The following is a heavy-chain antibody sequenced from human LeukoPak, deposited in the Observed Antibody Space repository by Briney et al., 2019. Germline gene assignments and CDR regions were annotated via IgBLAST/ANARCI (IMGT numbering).Heavy chain of an antibody. CDR3: ASSKGPLLWFGELPNFDY. CDR2: INSDGSST. J-gene: IGHJ4*02. Sequence: PGGSLRLSCEVSGFTFSNYGMHWVRQAPGKGLVWVSRINSDGSSTSYADSVRGRFTISRDNAKNTLYLQMNSLRAEDTAVYYCASSKGPLLWFGELPNFDYWGQGTLVTVSS. V-gene: IGHV3-74*01. D-gene: IGHD3-10*01. CDR1: GFTFSNYG.